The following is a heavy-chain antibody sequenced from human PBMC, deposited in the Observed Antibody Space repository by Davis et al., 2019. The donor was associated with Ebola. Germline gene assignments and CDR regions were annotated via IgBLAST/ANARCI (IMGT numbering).Heavy chain of an antibody. CDR3: ARAAAAGSPCDY. Sequence: GESLKISCAASGFTFSSYDMHWVRQATGKGLEWVSAIGTAGDTYYPGSVKGRFTISRENAKNSLYLQMNSLRAEDTAVYYCARAAAAGSPCDYWGQGTLVTVSS. CDR2: IGTAGDT. V-gene: IGHV3-13*01. CDR1: GFTFSSYD. J-gene: IGHJ4*02. D-gene: IGHD6-13*01.